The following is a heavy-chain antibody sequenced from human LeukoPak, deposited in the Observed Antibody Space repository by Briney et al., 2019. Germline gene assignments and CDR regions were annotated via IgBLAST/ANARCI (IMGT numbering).Heavy chain of an antibody. CDR2: ISDSGGRT. D-gene: IGHD3-22*01. CDR3: AKRGVVIRVILVGFHKEAYYFDS. J-gene: IGHJ4*02. Sequence: GGSLRLSCAVSGITLSNYGMSWVRQAPGKGLEWVAGISDSGGRTDYADSVKGRFTISRDNSKNTLYLQMNSLRAEDTAVYFCAKRGVVIRVILVGFHKEAYYFDSWGQGALVTVSS. V-gene: IGHV3-23*01. CDR1: GITLSNYG.